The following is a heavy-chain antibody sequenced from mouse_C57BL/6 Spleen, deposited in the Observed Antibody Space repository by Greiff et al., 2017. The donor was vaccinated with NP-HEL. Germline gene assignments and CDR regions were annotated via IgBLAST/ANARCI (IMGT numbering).Heavy chain of an antibody. Sequence: QVQLKQSGAELVKPGASVKISCKASGYAFSSYWMNWVKQRPGKGLEWIGQIYPGDGDTNYNGKFKGKATLTADKSSSTAYMQLSSLTSEDSAVYFCASPGRGYYAMDYWGQGTSVTVSS. CDR2: IYPGDGDT. CDR3: ASPGRGYYAMDY. V-gene: IGHV1-80*01. CDR1: GYAFSSYW. J-gene: IGHJ4*01.